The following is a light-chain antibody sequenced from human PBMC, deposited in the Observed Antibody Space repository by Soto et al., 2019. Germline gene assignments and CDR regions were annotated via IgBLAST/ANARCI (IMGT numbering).Light chain of an antibody. V-gene: IGKV1D-13*01. CDR1: QGLRSA. J-gene: IGKJ5*01. CDR3: EQFNNYPRS. Sequence: SYLSASVGDRVTITCRASQGLRSALAWYQQKPGKAPKLLIYDASSLESGVPSRFSGSGSGTDFTLTISSLHPEDFATYYCEQFNNYPRSSGQGTRLEI. CDR2: DAS.